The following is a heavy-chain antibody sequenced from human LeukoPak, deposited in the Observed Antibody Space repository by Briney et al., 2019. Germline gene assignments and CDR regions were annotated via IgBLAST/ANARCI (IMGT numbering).Heavy chain of an antibody. D-gene: IGHD2-2*01. CDR3: ARSPASRYYFDY. CDR1: GVSISSYY. V-gene: IGHV4-4*07. J-gene: IGHJ4*02. Sequence: SETLSLACTVSGVSISSYYWSWIRQPAGKGLEWIGRIYTSGSTNYNPSLKSRVTMSVDTSKNQFSLKLSSVTAADTAVYYCARSPASRYYFDYWGQGTLVTVSS. CDR2: IYTSGST.